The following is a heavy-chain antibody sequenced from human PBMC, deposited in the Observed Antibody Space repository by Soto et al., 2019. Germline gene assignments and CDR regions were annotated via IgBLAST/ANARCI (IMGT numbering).Heavy chain of an antibody. D-gene: IGHD6-13*01. CDR1: GFTFDDYA. J-gene: IGHJ6*02. Sequence: GGSLRLSCAASGFTFDDYAMHWVRQAPGKGLEWVSGISWNSGSIGYADSVKGRFTISRDNAKNSLYLQMNSLRAEDTALYYCAKGTGYSSSWYRIYYYYYGMDVWGQGTTVTVSS. CDR3: AKGTGYSSSWYRIYYYYYGMDV. CDR2: ISWNSGSI. V-gene: IGHV3-9*01.